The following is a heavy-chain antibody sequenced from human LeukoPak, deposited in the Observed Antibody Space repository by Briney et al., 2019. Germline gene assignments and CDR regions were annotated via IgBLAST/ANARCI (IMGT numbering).Heavy chain of an antibody. Sequence: PGGSLRLSCAASGFTFSSNWMSWVRQAPGKGLEWVANIKQDGSEKYYVDSVKGRFTISRDNAKNSLYLQMNSLRAEDTAVNYCARDWDTAMVIEDAFYIWGQGTMVTVS. CDR1: GFTFSSNW. V-gene: IGHV3-7*01. CDR2: IKQDGSEK. J-gene: IGHJ3*02. CDR3: ARDWDTAMVIEDAFYI. D-gene: IGHD5-18*01.